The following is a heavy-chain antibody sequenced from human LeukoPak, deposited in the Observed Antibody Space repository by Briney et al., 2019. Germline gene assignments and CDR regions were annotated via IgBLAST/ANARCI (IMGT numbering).Heavy chain of an antibody. J-gene: IGHJ4*02. Sequence: GGSLRLSCAASGFIFSNHAMSWVRQAPGKGLEWVSTISGSGGSTYYAESVKGRCTFSRDNSKDTLYLQLNSLRVEDTAVYYCAKEGGYCSSSSCSDYFDYWGQGSLVTVSS. V-gene: IGHV3-23*01. CDR2: ISGSGGST. D-gene: IGHD2-2*01. CDR1: GFIFSNHA. CDR3: AKEGGYCSSSSCSDYFDY.